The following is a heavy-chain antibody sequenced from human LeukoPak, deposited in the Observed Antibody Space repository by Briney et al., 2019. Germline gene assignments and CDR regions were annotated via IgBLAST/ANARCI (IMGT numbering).Heavy chain of an antibody. CDR3: ARGGRVEPSLRAFDV. CDR1: GYTFTSYY. D-gene: IGHD1-1*01. V-gene: IGHV1-46*01. Sequence: ASVKVSCKASGYTFTSYYMHWVRQAPGQGLEWMGIINPSGGSTSYAQKFQGRVTMTRDTSTSTVYMELSSLRSEDTAVYYCARGGRVEPSLRAFDVWGQGTMVTVSS. CDR2: INPSGGST. J-gene: IGHJ3*01.